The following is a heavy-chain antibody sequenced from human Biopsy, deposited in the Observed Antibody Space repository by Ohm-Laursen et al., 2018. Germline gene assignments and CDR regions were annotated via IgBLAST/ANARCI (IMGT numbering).Heavy chain of an antibody. J-gene: IGHJ5*02. Sequence: ASVKVSCKVSGYTFTGYHVHWVRQAPGQGLEWMGWINAKTGDTNYAQKFQGRVTMTRDTSISTACVDLSSLRSDDTAVYYCTRGGYYYDSLAYYYWFDPWGQGTLVTVSS. V-gene: IGHV1-2*02. D-gene: IGHD3-22*01. CDR1: GYTFTGYH. CDR2: INAKTGDT. CDR3: TRGGYYYDSLAYYYWFDP.